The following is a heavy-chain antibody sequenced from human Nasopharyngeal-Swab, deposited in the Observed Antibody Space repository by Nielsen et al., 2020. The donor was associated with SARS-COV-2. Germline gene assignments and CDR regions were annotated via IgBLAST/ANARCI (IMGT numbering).Heavy chain of an antibody. V-gene: IGHV4-34*01. CDR1: GGSFSGYY. CDR2: INHSGST. J-gene: IGHJ4*02. Sequence: SETLSLTCAVYGGSFSGYYWSWIRQPPGKGLEWIGEINHSGSTNYNPSLKSRVTISVDTSKNQFSLKLSSVTAADTAVYYCARVAIAVAVYFDYWGQGTLVTVSS. CDR3: ARVAIAVAVYFDY. D-gene: IGHD6-19*01.